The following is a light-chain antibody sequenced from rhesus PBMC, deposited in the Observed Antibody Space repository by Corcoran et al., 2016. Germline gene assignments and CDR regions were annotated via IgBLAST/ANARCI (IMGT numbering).Light chain of an antibody. CDR1: QSLVHSDGNTY. CDR3: GQGTNVPLT. V-gene: IGKV2-62*02. Sequence: DVVMTQSPLSLPITPGQPASISCRSSQSLVHSDGNTYLSWYQQRPGQPLRRLIYKVSKRDSGVTDRFSGRGAGTDFTLKISRVEAEDVGLYYCGQGTNVPLTFGGGTKVEIK. CDR2: KVS. J-gene: IGKJ4*01.